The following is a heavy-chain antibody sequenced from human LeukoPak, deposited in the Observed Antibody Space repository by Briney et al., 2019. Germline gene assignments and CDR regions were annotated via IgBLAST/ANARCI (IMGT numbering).Heavy chain of an antibody. Sequence: SQTLSLTRTVSGGSISSSSYYWGWIRQPPGKGLEWIGSIYHSGSTYCNPSLKSRVTISVDTSKNQFSLKLSSVTAADTAVYYCARGDYYDSSGYSHFDYWGQGTLVTVSS. CDR2: IYHSGST. CDR3: ARGDYYDSSGYSHFDY. J-gene: IGHJ4*02. V-gene: IGHV4-39*07. D-gene: IGHD3-22*01. CDR1: GGSISSSSYY.